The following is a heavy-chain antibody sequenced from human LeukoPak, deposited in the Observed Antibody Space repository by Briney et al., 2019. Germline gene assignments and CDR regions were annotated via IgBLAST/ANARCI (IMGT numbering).Heavy chain of an antibody. Sequence: GGSLRLSCAASGFTFSSYGMHWVRQAPGKGLEWVAVTWYGGSNKYYADSMKGRFTISRDNSKNTLYLQMNSLRAEDTAVYYCASSVDDYGDYWGQGTLVTVSS. CDR2: TWYGGSNK. V-gene: IGHV3-33*01. J-gene: IGHJ4*02. D-gene: IGHD2-15*01. CDR3: ASSVDDYGDY. CDR1: GFTFSSYG.